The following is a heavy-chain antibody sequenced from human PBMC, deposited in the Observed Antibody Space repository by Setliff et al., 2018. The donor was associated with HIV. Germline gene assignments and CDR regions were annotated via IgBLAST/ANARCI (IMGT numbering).Heavy chain of an antibody. Sequence: PSETLSLTCTVSGGSINTYYWSWIRQPAGKGLEWIGRFYTSGSTNYNPSLKNRVTMSVDTSKSQFSLKLSSVTAADTAVYYCAGEAWTSYRSSSGYYYYYMDVWGKGTTVTVSS. D-gene: IGHD6-6*01. J-gene: IGHJ6*03. CDR2: FYTSGST. CDR3: AGEAWTSYRSSSGYYYYYMDV. V-gene: IGHV4-4*07. CDR1: GGSINTYY.